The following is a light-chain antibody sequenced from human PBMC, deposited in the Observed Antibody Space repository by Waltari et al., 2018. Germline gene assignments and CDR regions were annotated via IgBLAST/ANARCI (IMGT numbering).Light chain of an antibody. V-gene: IGKV3-15*01. CDR1: QSVSSN. J-gene: IGKJ5*01. CDR3: QQYNNWPPEIT. CDR2: GAS. Sequence: EIVITQSPATLSVSPGERATLSCRASQSVSSNLAGYQQKPGQAPRLLIYGASTRATGIPARFSGSGSGTEFTLTISSMQSEDFAVYYCQQYNNWPPEITFGQGTRLEIK.